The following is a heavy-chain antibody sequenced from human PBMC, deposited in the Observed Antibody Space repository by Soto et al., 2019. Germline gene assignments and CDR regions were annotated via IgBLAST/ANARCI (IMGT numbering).Heavy chain of an antibody. D-gene: IGHD3-3*01. J-gene: IGHJ4*02. V-gene: IGHV3-30-3*01. CDR2: ISYDGSNK. Sequence: GGSLRLSCAASGFTFSSYAMHWVRQAPGKGLEWVAVISYDGSNKYYADSVKGRFTISRDNSKNTLYLQMNSLRAEDTAVYYCAREYDFWSGPLIDYWGQGTLVTVSS. CDR1: GFTFSSYA. CDR3: AREYDFWSGPLIDY.